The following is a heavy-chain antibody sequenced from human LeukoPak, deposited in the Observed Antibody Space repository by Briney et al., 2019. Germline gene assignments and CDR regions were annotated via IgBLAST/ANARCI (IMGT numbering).Heavy chain of an antibody. CDR3: AHSPIGTSSGYHYFFDY. Sequence: SGPTLVKPTQTLTLTCTFSGFSLSTTGVAVGWIRQPPGKALEWLALIYWDNDRRYSPSLKSRLTITKATSKNQVVLTMPNMDPVDTATYYCAHSPIGTSSGYHYFFDYWGQGTLVTVSS. D-gene: IGHD3-22*01. CDR1: GFSLSTTGVA. V-gene: IGHV2-5*02. CDR2: IYWDNDR. J-gene: IGHJ4*02.